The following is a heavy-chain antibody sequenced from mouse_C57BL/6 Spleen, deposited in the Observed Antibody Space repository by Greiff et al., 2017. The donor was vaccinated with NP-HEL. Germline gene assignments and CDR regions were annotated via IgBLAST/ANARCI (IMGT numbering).Heavy chain of an antibody. Sequence: VQLQQPGAELVKPGASVKLSCKASGYTFTSYWMHWVKQRPGQGLEWIGMIHPNSGSTNYNEKFKSKATLTVDKSSSTAYMQLSSLTSEDSAVYYCARIYYDYDGYFDYWGQGTTLTVSS. CDR2: IHPNSGST. CDR3: ARIYYDYDGYFDY. CDR1: GYTFTSYW. J-gene: IGHJ2*01. D-gene: IGHD2-4*01. V-gene: IGHV1-64*01.